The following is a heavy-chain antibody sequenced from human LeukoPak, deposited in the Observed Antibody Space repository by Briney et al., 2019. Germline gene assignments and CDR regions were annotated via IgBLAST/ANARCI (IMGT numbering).Heavy chain of an antibody. CDR3: ARTVAGREGFDY. CDR2: INPNSGGT. D-gene: IGHD6-19*01. V-gene: IGHV1-2*02. J-gene: IGHJ4*02. Sequence: ASVKVSCKASGYTFTGYYMHWVRQAPGQGLEWMGWINPNSGGTNYVQKFQGRVTMTRDTSISTAYMEMSMLRSDDTAVYYCARTVAGREGFDYWGQGTLVTVSS. CDR1: GYTFTGYY.